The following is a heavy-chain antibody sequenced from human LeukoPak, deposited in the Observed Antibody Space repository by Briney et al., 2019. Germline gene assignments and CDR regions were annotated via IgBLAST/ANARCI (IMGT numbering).Heavy chain of an antibody. CDR1: GFTFSDYA. CDR2: ISGGGAST. CDR3: AKASGAYRPYFFDS. J-gene: IGHJ4*02. D-gene: IGHD3-16*01. Sequence: PGGSLRLSCAASGFTFSDYAMAWVRQAPGQGLEWVLAISGGGASTYYADSVKGRFTISRDNSKNTLFLEMSSLTAEDSALYYCAKASGAYRPYFFDSWGQGTLVTVSS. V-gene: IGHV3-23*01.